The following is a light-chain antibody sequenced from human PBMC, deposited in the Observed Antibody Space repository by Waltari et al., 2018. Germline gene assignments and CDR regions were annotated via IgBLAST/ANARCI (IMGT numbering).Light chain of an antibody. V-gene: IGKV1-12*01. CDR2: AAS. Sequence: DIQMTQSPSSVSASVGERVNITCRASQGISTWLTWYQQKPGEVPKLLIYAASTLETGVPSRFSGGGSGTEFTLTINSLHPEDFATYYCQQAANFPLTFGGGTKVEIK. CDR3: QQAANFPLT. CDR1: QGISTW. J-gene: IGKJ4*01.